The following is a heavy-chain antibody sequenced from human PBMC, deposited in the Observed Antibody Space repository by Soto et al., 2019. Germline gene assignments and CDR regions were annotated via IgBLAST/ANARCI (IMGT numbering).Heavy chain of an antibody. CDR1: GFTFSNYA. CDR3: AIIATSGWGDDFAI. V-gene: IGHV3-30-3*01. Sequence: QVQLVESGGGVVQPGRSLRLSCAASGFTFSNYAMHWVRQAPGKGLEWVAAILSDEINKYSADSVKGRFTISRDNSKNTRYLQMNSLRLEDTAVYYWAIIATSGWGDDFAIWGQGTMVTVSS. CDR2: ILSDEINK. J-gene: IGHJ3*02. D-gene: IGHD6-13*01.